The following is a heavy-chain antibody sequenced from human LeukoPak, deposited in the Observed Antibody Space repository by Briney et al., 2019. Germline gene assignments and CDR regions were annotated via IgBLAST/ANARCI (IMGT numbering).Heavy chain of an antibody. Sequence: SQTLSLTCTVSGGSISSGSYYWSWIRQPAGKGLEWIGRIYTSGSTNYNPSLKSRVTISVDTSKNQFSLQLSSVTAADTAVYYCARWSDDIAAGGLFDYWGQGTLVTVSS. CDR2: IYTSGST. D-gene: IGHD6-6*01. J-gene: IGHJ4*02. V-gene: IGHV4-61*02. CDR3: ARWSDDIAAGGLFDY. CDR1: GGSISSGSYY.